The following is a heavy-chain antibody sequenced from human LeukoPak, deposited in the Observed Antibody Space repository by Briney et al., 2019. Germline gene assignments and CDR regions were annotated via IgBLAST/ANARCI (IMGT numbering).Heavy chain of an antibody. Sequence: CLRPSCALSGLTLSIYSINWVRHAPGKGLEWVSSISSSSTYIYYADSVKGRFTISRDNAKNSLYLQMNSLRAEDTAVYYCAKDGCSSTSCYYGMDVWGLGTTVTVSS. CDR2: ISSSSTYI. V-gene: IGHV3-21*01. J-gene: IGHJ6*02. CDR1: GLTLSIYS. D-gene: IGHD2-2*01. CDR3: AKDGCSSTSCYYGMDV.